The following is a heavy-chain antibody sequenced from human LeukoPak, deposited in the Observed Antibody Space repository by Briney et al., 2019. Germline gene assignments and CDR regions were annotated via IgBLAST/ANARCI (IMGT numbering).Heavy chain of an antibody. Sequence: ASVKVSCKASGYTFTSYGISWVRQAPGQGLEWMGWISAYNGNTNYAQKLQGRVTMTTDTSTSTAYMELRSLRSDDTAVYYCARYRRNYGGSNDAFDIWGQGTMVTVSS. CDR3: ARYRRNYGGSNDAFDI. D-gene: IGHD4-23*01. CDR2: ISAYNGNT. V-gene: IGHV1-18*01. CDR1: GYTFTSYG. J-gene: IGHJ3*02.